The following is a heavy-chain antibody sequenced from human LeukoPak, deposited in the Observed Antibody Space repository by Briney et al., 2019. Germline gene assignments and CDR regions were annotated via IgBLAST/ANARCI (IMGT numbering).Heavy chain of an antibody. D-gene: IGHD6-13*01. J-gene: IGHJ6*03. Sequence: GASVKVSCKASGYTFTGYYMHWVRQAPGQGLEWMGWINLNSGGTNYAQKFQGRVTMTRDTSISTAYMELSRLRSGDTAVYYCARDRSIAAAFMDVWGKGTTVTVSS. CDR3: ARDRSIAAAFMDV. CDR1: GYTFTGYY. V-gene: IGHV1-2*02. CDR2: INLNSGGT.